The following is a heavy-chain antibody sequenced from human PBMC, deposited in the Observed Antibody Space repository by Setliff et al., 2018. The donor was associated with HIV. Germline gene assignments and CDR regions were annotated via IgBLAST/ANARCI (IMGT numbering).Heavy chain of an antibody. V-gene: IGHV3-30*02. D-gene: IGHD1-20*01. CDR2: IWYDGSKK. CDR1: GFSFSAYG. J-gene: IGHJ4*02. CDR3: AKDKGGYNWNYFDY. Sequence: LRLSCVASGFSFSAYGMYWIRQAPGKGLEWVAFIWYDGSKKYYADSVKGRFTISRDNSKNTLYLQMDGLRAEDTAVYYCAKDKGGYNWNYFDYWGPGTQVTVSS.